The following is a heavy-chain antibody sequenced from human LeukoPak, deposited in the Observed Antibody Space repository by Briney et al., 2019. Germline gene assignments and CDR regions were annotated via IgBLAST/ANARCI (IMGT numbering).Heavy chain of an antibody. D-gene: IGHD3-22*01. CDR3: ARDGRGYYDSSGHYPLF. CDR2: IYYSGST. V-gene: IGHV4-59*01. Sequence: SETLSLTCTISGDSISSYYWSWIRQPPGKGLEWVGYIYYSGSTNYNPSLKSRVTISVDTSKNQFSLKLSSVTAADTAVYYCARDGRGYYDSSGHYPLFWGQGTLVTVSS. J-gene: IGHJ4*02. CDR1: GDSISSYY.